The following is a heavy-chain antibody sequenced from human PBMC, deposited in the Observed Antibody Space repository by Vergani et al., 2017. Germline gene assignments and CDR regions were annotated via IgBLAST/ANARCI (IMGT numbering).Heavy chain of an antibody. V-gene: IGHV3-9*01. CDR1: GFTFDDYA. D-gene: IGHD3-10*01. CDR3: ARAGYRGYYSGL. J-gene: IGHJ2*01. Sequence: EVQLVESGGGLVQPGRSLRLSCAASGFTFDDYAMHWVRQAPGKGLEWVSSISWNSGSIGYADSVKGRFTVSRDNAKNSLYLQMNSLRAEDTALYYCARAGYRGYYSGLWGRGTLVTVSS. CDR2: ISWNSGSI.